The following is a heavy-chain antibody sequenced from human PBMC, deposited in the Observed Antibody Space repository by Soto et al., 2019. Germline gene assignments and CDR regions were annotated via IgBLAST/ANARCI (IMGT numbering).Heavy chain of an antibody. V-gene: IGHV3-7*01. CDR1: GFTFSSYW. D-gene: IGHD1-7*01. CDR3: ARDPNPYNWNYMDWFDP. Sequence: PGGSLRLSCAASGFTFSSYWMSWVRQAPGKGLEWVANIKQDGSEKYYVDSVKGRFTISRDNAKNSLYLQMNSLRAEDTAVYYCARDPNPYNWNYMDWFDPWGQGTLVTVSS. J-gene: IGHJ5*02. CDR2: IKQDGSEK.